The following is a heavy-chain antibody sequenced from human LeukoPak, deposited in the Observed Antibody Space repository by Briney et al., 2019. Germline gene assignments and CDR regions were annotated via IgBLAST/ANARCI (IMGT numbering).Heavy chain of an antibody. CDR3: ARTYDSSGYTTNNWFDP. CDR1: GYTFTSYA. Sequence: ASVKVSCKASGYTFTSYAMHWVRQAPGQRLEWMGWINAGNGNTKYSQKFQGRVTITRDTSASTAYMELSSLRSEDTAVYYCARTYDSSGYTTNNWFDPWGQGTLVTVSS. J-gene: IGHJ5*02. D-gene: IGHD3-22*01. V-gene: IGHV1-3*01. CDR2: INAGNGNT.